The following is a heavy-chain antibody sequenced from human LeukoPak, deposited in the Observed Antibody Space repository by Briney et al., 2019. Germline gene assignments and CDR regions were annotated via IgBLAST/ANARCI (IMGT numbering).Heavy chain of an antibody. D-gene: IGHD5-18*01. V-gene: IGHV1-69*13. CDR1: GGTFSSYA. CDR3: ARVGGYSYGRFDY. Sequence: SVKVSCKASGGTFSSYAISWVRQAPGQGLEWMGGIIPIFGTANYAQKFQGRVTITADESTSTAYMELSSLRSEDTAVYYCARVGGYSYGRFDYWGQGTLVTVSS. J-gene: IGHJ4*02. CDR2: IIPIFGTA.